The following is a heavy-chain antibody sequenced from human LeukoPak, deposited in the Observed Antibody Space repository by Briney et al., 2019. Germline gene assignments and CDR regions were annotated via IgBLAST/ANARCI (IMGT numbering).Heavy chain of an antibody. V-gene: IGHV3-48*04. CDR3: ARVMYSSGWSFDY. J-gene: IGHJ4*02. CDR1: GFTFSSYS. CDR2: ISTSTTTI. D-gene: IGHD6-19*01. Sequence: GGSLRLSCEASGFTFSSYSMNWVRQAPGKGLEWISYISTSTTTIYYANSVKGRFTISRDNAKNSLYLQMNSLRAEDTAVYYCARVMYSSGWSFDYWGQGTLVTVSS.